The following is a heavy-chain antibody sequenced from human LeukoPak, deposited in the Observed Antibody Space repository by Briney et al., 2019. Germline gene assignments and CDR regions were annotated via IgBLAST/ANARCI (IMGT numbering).Heavy chain of an antibody. CDR3: AKDDCGDYKGKLDY. CDR2: ISGSGGST. J-gene: IGHJ4*02. V-gene: IGHV3-23*01. CDR1: GFTFSSYA. Sequence: GGSLRLSCAASGFTFSSYAMSWVRQAPGKGLEWVSAISGSGGSTYYADSVKGRFTISRDNSKNTLYLQMNSLRAEDTAVYYCAKDDCGDYKGKLDYWGQGTLVAVSS. D-gene: IGHD4-17*01.